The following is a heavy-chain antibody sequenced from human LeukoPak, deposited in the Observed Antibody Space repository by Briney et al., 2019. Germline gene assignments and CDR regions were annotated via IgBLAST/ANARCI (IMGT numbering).Heavy chain of an antibody. CDR3: ARDKLTNYYDSSGYILDY. V-gene: IGHV1-46*01. J-gene: IGHJ4*02. D-gene: IGHD3-22*01. CDR2: INPSGGST. CDR1: GYTFTSYC. Sequence: ASVKVSCKASGYTFTSYCMHWVRQAPGQGLEWMGIINPSGGSTSYAQKFQGRVTMTRDTSTSTVYMELSSLRSEDTAVYYCARDKLTNYYDSSGYILDYWGQGTLVTVSS.